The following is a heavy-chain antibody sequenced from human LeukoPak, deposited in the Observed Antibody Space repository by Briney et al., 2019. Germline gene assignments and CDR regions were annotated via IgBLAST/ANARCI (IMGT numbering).Heavy chain of an antibody. Sequence: GGSLRLSCAASGFTFSSYWMSWVRQAPGKGLGWVANIKQDGSEKYYVDSVKGRFTISRDNAKNSLYLQMNSLRDEDTAVYYCAKDQREDIVVVVAARGAFDIWGQGTMVTVSS. V-gene: IGHV3-7*01. CDR3: AKDQREDIVVVVAARGAFDI. J-gene: IGHJ3*02. CDR1: GFTFSSYW. D-gene: IGHD2-15*01. CDR2: IKQDGSEK.